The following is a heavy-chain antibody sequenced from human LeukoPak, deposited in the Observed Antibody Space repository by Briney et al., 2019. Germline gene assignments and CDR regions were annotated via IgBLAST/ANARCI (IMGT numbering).Heavy chain of an antibody. CDR1: GFIISNYA. Sequence: GGSLRLSCSASGFIISNYAMHWVRQAPGKGLEYVSAISSNGGSTYYANSVKGRFTISRDNSKNTLYLQMGSVRAEDMAVYYCARDSLYGGNCLDHWGQGTLVSVSS. D-gene: IGHD4-23*01. CDR2: ISSNGGST. V-gene: IGHV3-64*01. J-gene: IGHJ5*02. CDR3: ARDSLYGGNCLDH.